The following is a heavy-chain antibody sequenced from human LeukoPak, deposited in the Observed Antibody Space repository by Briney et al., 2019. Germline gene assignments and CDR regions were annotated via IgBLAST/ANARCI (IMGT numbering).Heavy chain of an antibody. V-gene: IGHV3-23*01. J-gene: IGHJ4*02. D-gene: IGHD6-19*01. CDR3: AKDARAGSSGWPTDY. Sequence: PGGSLRLSCAASGFTFSTYAMSWVRQAPGKGLEWLSALSGRGRDTYYADSVKGRFTISRDESKNTLYLQMNSLRAEDTAVYYCAKDARAGSSGWPTDYWGQGTLVTVSS. CDR2: LSGRGRDT. CDR1: GFTFSTYA.